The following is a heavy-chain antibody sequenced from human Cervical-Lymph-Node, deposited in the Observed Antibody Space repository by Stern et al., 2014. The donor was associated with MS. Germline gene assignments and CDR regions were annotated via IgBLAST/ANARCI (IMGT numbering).Heavy chain of an antibody. CDR3: ARGAGEPRYWYFDL. V-gene: IGHV6-1*01. D-gene: IGHD7-27*01. CDR2: TYYRSNGYN. J-gene: IGHJ2*01. Sequence: VQLEESGPGLVKPSQTLSLTCAISGDSVSSNSAAWNWIRQSPSRGLEWLGRTYYRSNGYNDYAVSVKSRITINPDTSKNQFSRQLNSVTPEDTAVYYCARGAGEPRYWYFDLWGRGTLVTVSS. CDR1: GDSVSSNSAA.